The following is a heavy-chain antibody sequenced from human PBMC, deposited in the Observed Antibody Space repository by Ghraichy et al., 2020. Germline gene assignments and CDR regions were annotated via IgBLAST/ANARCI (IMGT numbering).Heavy chain of an antibody. CDR1: GGTFSSYA. V-gene: IGHV1-69*13. CDR3: ARLESLREGSSWYSDAFDI. J-gene: IGHJ3*02. Sequence: SVKVSCKASGGTFSSYAISWVRQAPGQGLEWIGGIIPIFGTANYAQKFQGRVTITADESTSTAYMELSSLRSEDTAVYYCARLESLREGSSWYSDAFDIWGQGTMVTVSS. D-gene: IGHD6-13*01. CDR2: IIPIFGTA.